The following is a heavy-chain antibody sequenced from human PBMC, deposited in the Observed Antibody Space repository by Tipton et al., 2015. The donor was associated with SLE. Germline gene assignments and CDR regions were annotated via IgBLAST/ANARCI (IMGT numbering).Heavy chain of an antibody. V-gene: IGHV4-59*01. CDR1: GGSMSSYY. CDR2: VYYSGGT. D-gene: IGHD5-18*01. CDR3: ARDIRGTTMVHYFDY. J-gene: IGHJ4*02. Sequence: TLSLTCTVSGGSMSSYYWSWIRQPPGKGLEWIGYVYYSGGTNYNPSLKSRVTISVDTSKNQFSLKLSSVTAADTAVYYCARDIRGTTMVHYFDYWGQGTLVTVSS.